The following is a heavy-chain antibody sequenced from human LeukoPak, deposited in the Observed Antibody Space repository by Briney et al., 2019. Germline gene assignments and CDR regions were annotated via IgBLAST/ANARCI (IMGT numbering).Heavy chain of an antibody. Sequence: ASVKVSCKASGHTFTGYYMHWVRQAPGQGLEWMGWINPNSGGTNYAQKFQGRVTMTRDTSISTAYMELSRLRSDDTAVYYCARGLEGSGWYGENYYYYMDVWGKGTTVTVSS. V-gene: IGHV1-2*02. CDR3: ARGLEGSGWYGENYYYYMDV. D-gene: IGHD6-19*01. J-gene: IGHJ6*03. CDR2: INPNSGGT. CDR1: GHTFTGYY.